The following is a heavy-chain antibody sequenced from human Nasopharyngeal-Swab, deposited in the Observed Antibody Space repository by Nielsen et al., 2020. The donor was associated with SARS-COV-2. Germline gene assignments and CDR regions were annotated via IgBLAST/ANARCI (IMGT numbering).Heavy chain of an antibody. J-gene: IGHJ6*03. CDR1: GGSISSYY. CDR2: IYYSGST. V-gene: IGHV4-59*01. Sequence: SVTLSLTCTVSGGSISSYYWTWIRQSPGKGLEWIGHIYYSGSTNYNPSLKSRVTISLDTSKNHFSLKLSSVTAADTAVYFCARESRMSLYYYMDVWGKGTTVTVSS. CDR3: ARESRMSLYYYMDV.